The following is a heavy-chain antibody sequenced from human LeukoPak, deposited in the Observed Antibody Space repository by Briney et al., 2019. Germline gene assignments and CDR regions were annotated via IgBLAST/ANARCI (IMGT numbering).Heavy chain of an antibody. J-gene: IGHJ4*02. V-gene: IGHV1-2*06. CDR3: ARGEWLLHY. D-gene: IGHD3-3*01. CDR1: GYTFADYY. Sequence: GASVKVSCRASGYTFADYYLHWVRQAPGQGLEWMGRINPNSGDTSYAQKFQGRVTMTRDTSIGTAYMELSRLRYDDTAVYYCARGEWLLHYWGQGTLVTVSS. CDR2: INPNSGDT.